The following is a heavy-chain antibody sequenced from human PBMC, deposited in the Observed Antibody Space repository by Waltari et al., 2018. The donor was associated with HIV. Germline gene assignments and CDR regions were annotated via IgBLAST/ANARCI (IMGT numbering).Heavy chain of an antibody. CDR3: ARAEVVPALFDL. CDR2: VYRTGST. D-gene: IGHD2-2*01. J-gene: IGHJ2*01. Sequence: QVQLQESGPGLLKPSETLSLTCAVSGSSMTSAYNWGWIRQPPGKGLAWIGSVYRTGSTLHNASLNGRVTISIDTSKSHFSLKLSSVTAADTAVYYCARAEVVPALFDLWGRGTLVTVSS. CDR1: GSSMTSAYN. V-gene: IGHV4-38-2*01.